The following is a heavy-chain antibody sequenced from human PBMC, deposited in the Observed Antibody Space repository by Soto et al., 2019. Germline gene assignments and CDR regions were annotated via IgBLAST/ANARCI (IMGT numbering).Heavy chain of an antibody. D-gene: IGHD2-8*01. CDR2: IWFDGSKT. V-gene: IGHV3-33*01. CDR3: ARNLGSCAIGDCYQDF. Sequence: GGSLRLSCAASGFTFNSYGMHWVRQAPGKGLEWVAVIWFDGSKTYYADSVKGRFTISRDNSKNTLDLQMNSLRAEDTAVYYCARNLGSCAIGDCYQDFWGQGTLVTVSS. J-gene: IGHJ4*02. CDR1: GFTFNSYG.